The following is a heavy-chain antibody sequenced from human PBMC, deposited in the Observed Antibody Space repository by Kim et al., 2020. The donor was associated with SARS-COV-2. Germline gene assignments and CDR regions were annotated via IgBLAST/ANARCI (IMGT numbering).Heavy chain of an antibody. J-gene: IGHJ6*02. CDR1: GFTFSSYW. V-gene: IGHV3-7*01. D-gene: IGHD5-18*01. CDR2: IKQDGSEK. CDR3: ARGGSYGDLFYYYYGMDV. Sequence: GGSLRLSCAASGFTFSSYWMSWVRQAPGKGLEWVANIKQDGSEKYYVDSVKGRFTISRDNAKNSLYLQMNSLRAEDTAVYYCARGGSYGDLFYYYYGMDVWGQGTTVTVSS.